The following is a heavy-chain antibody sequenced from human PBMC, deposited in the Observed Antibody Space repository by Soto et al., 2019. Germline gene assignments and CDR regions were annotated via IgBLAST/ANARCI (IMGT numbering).Heavy chain of an antibody. V-gene: IGHV1-8*01. J-gene: IGHJ5*02. CDR3: ARHPRAVAAPARWFDP. Sequence: ASVKVSCKASGYTFTSYDINWVRQATGQGLEWMGWMNPNSGNTGYARKFQGRVTMTRNTSISTAYMELSSLRSEDTAVYYCARHPRAVAAPARWFDPWGQGTLVTVSS. CDR1: GYTFTSYD. CDR2: MNPNSGNT. D-gene: IGHD6-19*01.